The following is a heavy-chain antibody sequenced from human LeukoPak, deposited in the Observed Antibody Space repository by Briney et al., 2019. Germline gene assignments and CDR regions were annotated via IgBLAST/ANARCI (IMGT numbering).Heavy chain of an antibody. CDR1: GGSISSYY. D-gene: IGHD3-22*01. CDR3: ARLTRSGYYYALDY. V-gene: IGHV4-4*09. CDR2: IYTSGST. Sequence: SETLSLTCTVSGGSISSYYWSWIRQPPGKGLEWIGYIYTSGSTNYNPSLKSRVTISVDTSKNQFSLKLSSVTAADTAVYYCARLTRSGYYYALDYWGQGTLVTVSS. J-gene: IGHJ4*02.